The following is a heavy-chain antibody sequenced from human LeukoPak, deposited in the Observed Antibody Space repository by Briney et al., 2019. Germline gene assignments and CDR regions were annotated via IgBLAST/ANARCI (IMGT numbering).Heavy chain of an antibody. J-gene: IGHJ4*02. Sequence: PGGSLRLSCAASGFTFDDYGMSWVRQVPGKGLEWVSGINWNGGSTGNADSVKGRFTISRDNAKNSLYLQMNSLRAEDTAVYYCASKTYYYDSSGYFRWGQGTLVTVSS. CDR1: GFTFDDYG. V-gene: IGHV3-20*04. CDR2: INWNGGST. D-gene: IGHD3-22*01. CDR3: ASKTYYYDSSGYFR.